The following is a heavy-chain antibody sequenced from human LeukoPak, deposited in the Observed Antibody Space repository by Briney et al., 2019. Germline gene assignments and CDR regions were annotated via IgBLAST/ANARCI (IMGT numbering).Heavy chain of an antibody. CDR1: GGSISSYY. CDR3: ARARRDGYNSAFDT. CDR2: IYTSGST. Sequence: PSETLSLTCTVLGGSISSYYWSWIRQPAGKGLEWIGRIYTSGSTNYNPSLKSRVTMSVDTSKNQFSLKLSSVTAADTAVYYCARARRDGYNSAFDTWGQGTMVTVSS. D-gene: IGHD5-24*01. J-gene: IGHJ3*02. V-gene: IGHV4-4*07.